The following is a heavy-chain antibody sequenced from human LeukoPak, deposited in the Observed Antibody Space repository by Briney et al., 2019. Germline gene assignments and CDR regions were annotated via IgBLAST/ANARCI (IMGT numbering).Heavy chain of an antibody. J-gene: IGHJ6*02. D-gene: IGHD5-24*01. V-gene: IGHV4-59*01. CDR1: GVPITTFY. CDR2: VSYAGGT. Sequence: PSESLSLTCTVSGVPITTFYWSWLRQPPGKGLEWIGSVSYAGGTNYNPSLKSRVTLSIDTSNNQFSLRLSSVTTADTGLYFCARDRTRDGYNYGGSSYYYGLDVWGRGTTVSLSS. CDR3: ARDRTRDGYNYGGSSYYYGLDV.